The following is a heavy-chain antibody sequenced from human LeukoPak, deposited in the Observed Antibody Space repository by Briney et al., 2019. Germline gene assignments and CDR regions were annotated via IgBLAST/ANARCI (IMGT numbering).Heavy chain of an antibody. CDR3: ARDRDYDFWSGYYGRGYYYYYMDV. CDR1: GYTFTSYG. J-gene: IGHJ6*03. V-gene: IGHV1-18*01. Sequence: GASVKVSCKASGYTFTSYGISWVRQAPGQGLEWMGWINPYNGNTNYAQKLQGRVTMTTDTSTSTAYMELRSLRSDDTAVYYCARDRDYDFWSGYYGRGYYYYYMDVWGKGTTVTVSS. CDR2: INPYNGNT. D-gene: IGHD3-3*01.